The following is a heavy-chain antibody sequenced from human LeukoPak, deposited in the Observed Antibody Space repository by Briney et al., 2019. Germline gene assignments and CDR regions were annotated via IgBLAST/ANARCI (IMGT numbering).Heavy chain of an antibody. J-gene: IGHJ4*02. CDR3: ARHRAYSSSSPFDY. V-gene: IGHV4-59*08. D-gene: IGHD6-6*01. CDR2: IYYSGST. Sequence: NPSETLSLTCSVSGGSISGYYWSWIRQPPGQGLEWIGYIYYSGSTNYNPSLKSRVTMFVDMSKNQFSLRLSSVTAADTAVYYCARHRAYSSSSPFDYWGQGTLVTVSS. CDR1: GGSISGYY.